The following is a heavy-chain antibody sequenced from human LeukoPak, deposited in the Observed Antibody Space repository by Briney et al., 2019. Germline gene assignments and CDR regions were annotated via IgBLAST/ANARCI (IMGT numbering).Heavy chain of an antibody. CDR1: GFTFSSYA. V-gene: IGHV3-30-3*02. CDR2: ISYDGSNK. J-gene: IGHJ4*02. CDR3: AKSLYDILTGEFDY. Sequence: GGSLRLSCAASGFTFSSYAMHWVHQAPGKGLEWVAVISYDGSNKYYADSVKGRFTISRDNSKNTLYLQMNSLRAEDTAVYYCAKSLYDILTGEFDYWGQGTLVTVSS. D-gene: IGHD3-9*01.